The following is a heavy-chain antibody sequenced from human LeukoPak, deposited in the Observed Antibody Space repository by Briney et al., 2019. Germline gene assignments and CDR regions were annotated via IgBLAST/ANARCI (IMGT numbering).Heavy chain of an antibody. Sequence: NPGGSLRLSCAASGFTFSSYEMNWVRQAPGKGLEWVSSISSSSTYIYYADSVKGRFTISRDNAKNSLYLQMNSLRDEDTAVYYCARGKAYSFDYWGQGTLVTVSS. CDR2: ISSSSTYI. J-gene: IGHJ4*02. CDR1: GFTFSSYE. CDR3: ARGKAYSFDY. V-gene: IGHV3-21*01.